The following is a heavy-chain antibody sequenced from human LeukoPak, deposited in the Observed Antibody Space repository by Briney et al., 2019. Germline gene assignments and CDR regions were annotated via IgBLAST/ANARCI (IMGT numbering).Heavy chain of an antibody. CDR3: ARHPTGYPNWFDS. Sequence: SQTLSLTXTVSGGSISSGSYYWSWIRQPAGKGLEWIGRIYTSGSTNYNPSLKSRVTMSIDTSKNQFSLNLNSATAADTAVYYCARHPTGYPNWFDSWGQGTLVIVSS. J-gene: IGHJ5*01. CDR1: GGSISSGSYY. CDR2: IYTSGST. V-gene: IGHV4-61*02. D-gene: IGHD3-9*01.